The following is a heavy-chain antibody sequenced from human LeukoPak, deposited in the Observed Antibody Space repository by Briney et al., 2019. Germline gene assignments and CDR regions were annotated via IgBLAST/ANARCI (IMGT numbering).Heavy chain of an antibody. CDR1: GFTFSSYG. J-gene: IGHJ5*02. CDR3: AKENNWNDSVTNNWFDP. Sequence: GGSLRLSCAASGFTFSSYGMSWVRQAPGKGLEWVSGISWNSGSIGYADSVKGRFTISRDNAKNSLYLQMNSLRAEDTALYYCAKENNWNDSVTNNWFDPWGQGTLVTVSS. V-gene: IGHV3-9*01. D-gene: IGHD1-20*01. CDR2: ISWNSGSI.